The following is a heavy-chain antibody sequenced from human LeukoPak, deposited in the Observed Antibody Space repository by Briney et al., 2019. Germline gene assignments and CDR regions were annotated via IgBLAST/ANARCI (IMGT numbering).Heavy chain of an antibody. Sequence: GGSLRLSCAASAFTFSSYAMHWVRQAPGKGLEYVSAISSNGGSTYYADSVKGRFTISRDNSKNTLHLQMSSLRAEDTAVYYCARDLGSGSYLGNWFDPWGQGTLVTVSS. CDR3: ARDLGSGSYLGNWFDP. V-gene: IGHV3-64*04. J-gene: IGHJ5*02. CDR2: ISSNGGST. D-gene: IGHD1-26*01. CDR1: AFTFSSYA.